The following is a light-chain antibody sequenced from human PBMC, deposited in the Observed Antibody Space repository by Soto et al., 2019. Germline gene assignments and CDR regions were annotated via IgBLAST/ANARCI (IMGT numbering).Light chain of an antibody. CDR1: QNINSN. J-gene: IGKJ1*01. Sequence: EKVMTQSPATLSVSPGERATLSCGASQNINSNLAWYQQKPGQAPRLLIYDASTRATGIPARFSGSGSGTEFTLTISSLQSEDFAVYYCQQYNNLPRTFGQGTKVEIK. CDR3: QQYNNLPRT. CDR2: DAS. V-gene: IGKV3-15*01.